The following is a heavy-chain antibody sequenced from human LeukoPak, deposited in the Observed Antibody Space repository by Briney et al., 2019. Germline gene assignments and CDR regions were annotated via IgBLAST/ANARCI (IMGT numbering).Heavy chain of an antibody. CDR1: GFTFSSYW. D-gene: IGHD3-22*01. V-gene: IGHV3-7*01. Sequence: GGSLRLSCTASGFTFSSYWMTWARQAPGKGLEWVANIKQDESEKYYGDSVRGRFTISRDNAQNSLYLQMNSLRAEDTAVYYCARDNGYFSVDYWGQGTLVTVSS. CDR3: ARDNGYFSVDY. CDR2: IKQDESEK. J-gene: IGHJ4*02.